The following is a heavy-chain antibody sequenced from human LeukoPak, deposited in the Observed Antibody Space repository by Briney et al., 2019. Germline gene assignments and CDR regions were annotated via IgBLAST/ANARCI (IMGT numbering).Heavy chain of an antibody. CDR1: GFTFSSYA. J-gene: IGHJ4*02. Sequence: GRSLRPSCAASGFTFSSYAMSWVRQAPGKGLEWVSAISGSGGSTYYADSVKGRFTISRDNSKNTLYLQMNSLRAEDTAVYYRAKDQIRDIVVVPAAMPAGLIDYWGQGTLVTVSS. CDR3: AKDQIRDIVVVPAAMPAGLIDY. V-gene: IGHV3-23*01. D-gene: IGHD2-2*01. CDR2: ISGSGGST.